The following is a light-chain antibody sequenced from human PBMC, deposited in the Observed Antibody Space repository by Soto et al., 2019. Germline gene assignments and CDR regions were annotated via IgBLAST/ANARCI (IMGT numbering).Light chain of an antibody. CDR3: KKYNGGPLI. Sequence: EIVMTQSPATLSVSPGERATLSCRASQSVGSDLAWYQQKPGQAPRLVIYDIFTRATGVPTRISGSGSGTESTLTIGSLRFKVFAFYYCKKYNGGPLIFGGGTRVEIK. CDR2: DIF. J-gene: IGKJ4*01. V-gene: IGKV3D-15*01. CDR1: QSVGSD.